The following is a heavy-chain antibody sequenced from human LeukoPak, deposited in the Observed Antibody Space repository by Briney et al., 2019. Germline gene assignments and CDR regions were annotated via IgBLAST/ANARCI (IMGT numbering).Heavy chain of an antibody. Sequence: PGGSLRLSCVASGFTFSNYAMHWVRQAPGKGLECVSAISSNGGSTYYADSVKGRFIISRDNSKNTLYLQMGSLRTEDMAVYYCTRDVGDTAGIDYWGQGTLVTVSS. CDR3: TRDVGDTAGIDY. CDR2: ISSNGGST. D-gene: IGHD5-18*01. CDR1: GFTFSNYA. J-gene: IGHJ4*02. V-gene: IGHV3-64*02.